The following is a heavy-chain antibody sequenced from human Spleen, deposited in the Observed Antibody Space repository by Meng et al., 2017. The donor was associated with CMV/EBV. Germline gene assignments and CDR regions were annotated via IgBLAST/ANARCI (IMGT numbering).Heavy chain of an antibody. Sequence: GGSLRLSCAASGFTFSSYSMNWVRQAPGKGLEWVSSISSSSSYIYYADSVKGRFTISRDNAKNSLYLQTNSLRAEDTAVYYCARKKAPTGYYYYYGMDVWGQGTTVTVSS. CDR1: GFTFSSYS. J-gene: IGHJ6*02. CDR3: ARKKAPTGYYYYYGMDV. D-gene: IGHD3-9*01. CDR2: ISSSSSYI. V-gene: IGHV3-21*01.